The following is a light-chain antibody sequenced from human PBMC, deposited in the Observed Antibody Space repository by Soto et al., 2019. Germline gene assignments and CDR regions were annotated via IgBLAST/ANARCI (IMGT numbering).Light chain of an antibody. CDR1: QSVTRS. Sequence: EIVMTQSPATLSVSPGERATLSCRASQSVTRSLAWYQQKPGQAPRLLIYGASSRATGIPARFSGGGSGTEFTLTISNLQSEDFAVYYCHHYFYWPFTFGPGNKVDV. CDR2: GAS. V-gene: IGKV3-15*01. J-gene: IGKJ3*01. CDR3: HHYFYWPFT.